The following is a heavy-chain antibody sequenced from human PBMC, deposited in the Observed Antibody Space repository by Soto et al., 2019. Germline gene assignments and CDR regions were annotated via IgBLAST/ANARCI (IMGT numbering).Heavy chain of an antibody. CDR1: GFTFTVYG. V-gene: IGHV3-30*18. D-gene: IGHD5-18*01. CDR3: AKDRGYSYRAGFDY. Sequence: RSLRPSAASSGFTFTVYGMHWVRQAPGKGLEWVAVISYDGSNKYYADSVKGRFTISRDNSKNTLYLQMNSLRAEDTAVYYCAKDRGYSYRAGFDYWGQGT. CDR2: ISYDGSNK. J-gene: IGHJ4*02.